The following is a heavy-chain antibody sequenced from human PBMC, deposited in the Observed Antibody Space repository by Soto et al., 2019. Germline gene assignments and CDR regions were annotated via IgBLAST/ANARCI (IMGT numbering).Heavy chain of an antibody. CDR3: AASIFYYGMDV. CDR1: GYTFTNYW. V-gene: IGHV5-51*01. Sequence: PGESLKISCKGSGYTFTNYWIGWVRQMPGKGPEWMGIIYPGDSDTKYNQSFQGQVTISADKSITTTYLQWSSLKASDTAIYYCAASIFYYGMDVWGQGTTGTDSS. J-gene: IGHJ6*02. CDR2: IYPGDSDT.